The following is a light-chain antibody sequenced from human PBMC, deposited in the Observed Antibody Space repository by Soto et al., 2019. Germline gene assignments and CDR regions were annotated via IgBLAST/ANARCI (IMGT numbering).Light chain of an antibody. Sequence: ETVLTHSPGTLSFSPWERSKRSVSSSQSVSRSSLAWSQQRPGQAPRLLIYGTSSRATGIPDRFSGSGSGTDFTLTISRLEPEDFAVYYCQQYGSLPITFGQGTRLEN. V-gene: IGKV3-20*01. CDR3: QQYGSLPIT. CDR1: QSVSRSS. J-gene: IGKJ5*01. CDR2: GTS.